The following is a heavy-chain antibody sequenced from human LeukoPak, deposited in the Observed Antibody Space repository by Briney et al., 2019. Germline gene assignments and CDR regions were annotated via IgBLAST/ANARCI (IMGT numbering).Heavy chain of an antibody. J-gene: IGHJ6*02. D-gene: IGHD3-3*01. CDR3: AREENYDFWSGYGSYGMDV. CDR1: GYTFTSYG. Sequence: ASVKVSCKASGYTFTSYGISWVRQAPGQGLEWMGWISAYNGNTNYAQKLQGRVTMTTDTSTSTAYMELRSLRSDDTAVYYCAREENYDFWSGYGSYGMDVWGQGTTVTVSS. V-gene: IGHV1-18*01. CDR2: ISAYNGNT.